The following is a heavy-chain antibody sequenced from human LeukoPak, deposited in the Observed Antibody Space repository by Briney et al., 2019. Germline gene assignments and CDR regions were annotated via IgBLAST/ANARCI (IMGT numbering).Heavy chain of an antibody. CDR2: IYYSGST. Sequence: SETLSLTCTVSGGSISRYYWSWIRQPPGKGLEWIGYIYYSGSTNYNPSLKSRVTISVDTSKNHFSLKLSSVTAADTAVYYCARAGQGDFWSGLRYFDYWGQGPLVTVSS. D-gene: IGHD3-3*01. J-gene: IGHJ4*02. CDR1: GGSISRYY. CDR3: ARAGQGDFWSGLRYFDY. V-gene: IGHV4-59*01.